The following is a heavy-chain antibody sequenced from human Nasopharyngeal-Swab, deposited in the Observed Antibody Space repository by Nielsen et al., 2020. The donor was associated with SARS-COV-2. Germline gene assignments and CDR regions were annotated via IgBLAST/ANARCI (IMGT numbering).Heavy chain of an antibody. V-gene: IGHV7-4-1*02. D-gene: IGHD1-26*01. Sequence: ASVKVSCKASGYTFTSYAVSWVRQAPGQGLEWMGWINTNTGNPTYAQGFTGRFVFSLDTSVSTAYLQISSLKAEDTAVYYCARPGWEPYTYYYYGMDVWGQGTTVTVSS. CDR1: GYTFTSYA. CDR2: INTNTGNP. J-gene: IGHJ6*02. CDR3: ARPGWEPYTYYYYGMDV.